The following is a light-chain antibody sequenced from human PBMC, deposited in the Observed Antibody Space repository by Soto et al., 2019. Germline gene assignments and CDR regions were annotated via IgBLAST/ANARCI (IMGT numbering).Light chain of an antibody. Sequence: QSVLTQPPSVSGAPGQRVTISCTGSSSNIGAGYDVHWYQQLPGTAPKLLIYEVTHRPSGVSNRFSGSKSGNTASLTISGLQAEDEADYYCSSYTISNTLPFVFGTGTKVTVL. J-gene: IGLJ1*01. V-gene: IGLV1-40*01. CDR1: SSNIGAGYD. CDR3: SSYTISNTLPFV. CDR2: EVT.